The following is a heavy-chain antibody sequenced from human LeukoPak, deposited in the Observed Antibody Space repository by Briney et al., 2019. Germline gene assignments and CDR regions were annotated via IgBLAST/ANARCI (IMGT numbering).Heavy chain of an antibody. D-gene: IGHD1-26*01. CDR3: ARDEGGSTPFDY. V-gene: IGHV4-59*01. CDR2: IYYSGST. Sequence: KPSETLSLTCTVSGGSISSYYWSWIRQPPGKGLEWIGYIYYSGSTNYNPSLKSRVTISVDTSKNQFSLKLSSVTAADTAVYYCARDEGGSTPFDYWGQGTLVTVSS. CDR1: GGSISSYY. J-gene: IGHJ4*02.